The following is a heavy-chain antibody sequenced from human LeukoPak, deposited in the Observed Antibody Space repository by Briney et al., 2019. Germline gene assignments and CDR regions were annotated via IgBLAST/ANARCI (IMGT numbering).Heavy chain of an antibody. V-gene: IGHV4-34*01. CDR1: GGSFSGYY. J-gene: IGHJ3*02. CDR2: INHSGST. D-gene: IGHD6-25*01. Sequence: SETLSLTCAVYGGSFSGYYWSWIRQPPGKGLEWIGEINHSGSTNYNPSLKSRVTISVDTSKNQFSLKLSSVTAADTAVYYCARDEPRRAFDIWGQGTMVTVSS. CDR3: ARDEPRRAFDI.